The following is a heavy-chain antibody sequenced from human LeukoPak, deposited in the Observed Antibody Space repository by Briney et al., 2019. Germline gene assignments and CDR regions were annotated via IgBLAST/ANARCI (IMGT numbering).Heavy chain of an antibody. CDR2: INWNSGNI. D-gene: IGHD3-22*01. CDR1: GFTFNDHA. CDR3: ARASYYYDTTGLGAVDI. V-gene: IGHV3-9*01. Sequence: PGRSLRLSCAASGFTFNDHAMYWVRQAPGKGLEWDSGINWNSGNIGYADSVKGRFTISRDDAKNSLFLQMNSLRTEDTALYYCARASYYYDTTGLGAVDIWGQGTMVTVSS. J-gene: IGHJ3*02.